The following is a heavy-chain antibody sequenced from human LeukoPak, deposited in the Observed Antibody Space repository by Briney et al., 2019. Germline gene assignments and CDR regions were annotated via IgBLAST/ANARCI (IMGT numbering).Heavy chain of an antibody. D-gene: IGHD3-22*01. Sequence: GGSLRLSCAASGFTFSSYAMSWVRQAPGKGLEWVSAISGSGGSTYYADSVKGRFTISRDNSKNTLYLQMNSLRAEDTAVYYCARESGHYYYDPTGAFDIWGQGTMVTVSS. CDR2: ISGSGGST. CDR1: GFTFSSYA. CDR3: ARESGHYYYDPTGAFDI. V-gene: IGHV3-23*01. J-gene: IGHJ3*02.